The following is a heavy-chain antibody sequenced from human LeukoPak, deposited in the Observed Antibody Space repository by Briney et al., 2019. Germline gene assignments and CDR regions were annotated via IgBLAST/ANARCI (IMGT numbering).Heavy chain of an antibody. CDR1: GYTFTCYD. Sequence: ASVEVSCKASGYTFTCYDVNWVRQATGQGLEWMGWMNPNSGNTGYAQKFQGRVTMTRNTSISTAYMELSSLRSEDTAVYYCAGSYDFWSGYYRGFDPWGQGTLVTVSS. CDR3: AGSYDFWSGYYRGFDP. D-gene: IGHD3-3*01. J-gene: IGHJ5*02. CDR2: MNPNSGNT. V-gene: IGHV1-8*01.